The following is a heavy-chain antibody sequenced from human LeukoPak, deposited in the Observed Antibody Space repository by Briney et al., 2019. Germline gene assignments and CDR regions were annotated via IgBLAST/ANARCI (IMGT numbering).Heavy chain of an antibody. CDR2: IYSGGST. V-gene: IGHV3-66*01. J-gene: IGHJ5*02. Sequence: GGSLRLSCAASGLTISNNFMGWVRQAPGKGLEWVSLIYSGGSTYSADSVKGRFTISRDNSKNTLYLQMNSLRAEDTAVYYCARGAYSGSYGWFDPWGQGTLVTVSS. CDR3: ARGAYSGSYGWFDP. CDR1: GLTISNNF. D-gene: IGHD1-26*01.